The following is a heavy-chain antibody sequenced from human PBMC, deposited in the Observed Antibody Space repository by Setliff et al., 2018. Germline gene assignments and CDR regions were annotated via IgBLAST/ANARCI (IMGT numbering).Heavy chain of an antibody. J-gene: IGHJ4*02. CDR3: AKVKKPLIRGSAFDL. Sequence: PGESLRLSCAASGFTFGTYGMHWVRQAPGKGLDWVAFIRFDGTYTYYAVSVKGRVTISRDNSENTLFLQMNSLRTDDTATYYCAKVKKPLIRGSAFDLWGRGTLVTVSS. D-gene: IGHD3-10*01. CDR1: GFTFGTYG. V-gene: IGHV3-30*02. CDR2: IRFDGTYT.